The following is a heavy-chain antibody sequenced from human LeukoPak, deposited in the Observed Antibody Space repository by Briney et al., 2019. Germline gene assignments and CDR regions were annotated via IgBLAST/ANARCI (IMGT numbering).Heavy chain of an antibody. CDR2: IYSGGST. CDR1: GFTVSSNS. J-gene: IGHJ4*02. D-gene: IGHD4-11*01. V-gene: IGHV3-66*01. Sequence: GASLRLSCAASGFTVSSNSMSWVRQAPGKGLEWVSIIYSGGSTYNADSVKGRFTISRDNSKNTLYLQMNSLRAEDTAVYYCAREGTVRGQGTLVTVAS. CDR3: AREGTV.